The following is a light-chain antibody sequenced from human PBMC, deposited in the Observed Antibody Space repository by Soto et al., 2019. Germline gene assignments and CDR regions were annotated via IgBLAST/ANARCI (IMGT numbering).Light chain of an antibody. CDR2: GAS. CDR3: QQYVSIPLT. V-gene: IGKV3-20*01. J-gene: IGKJ4*01. CDR1: QSVGTY. Sequence: EIVMTQSPATLSLSPGERATLSCRASQSVGTYLAWYQQKPGQAPRLLIYGASSRASGIPDRFSGSGSATDFTLTISRLEPEDLAVYHCQQYVSIPLTFGGGTKVEIK.